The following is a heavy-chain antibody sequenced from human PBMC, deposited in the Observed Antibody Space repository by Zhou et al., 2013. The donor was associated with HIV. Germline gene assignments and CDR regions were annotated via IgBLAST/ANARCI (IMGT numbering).Heavy chain of an antibody. CDR3: ARSSYTTSWHIGGHVGSYYRMDV. Sequence: QVQLVQSGAGVMMPGSSVGVSCKVTGGTFKNYAINWVRQAPGQGLEWMGGIIPMFVTPNYAQKFQGRVTITTDKSTTTSYMNLGGLRSDDTAVYYCARSSYTTSWHIGGHVGSYYRMDVWGKGTTVIVSS. J-gene: IGHJ6*04. D-gene: IGHD3-10*01. CDR2: IIPMFVTP. V-gene: IGHV1-69*05. CDR1: GGTFKNYA.